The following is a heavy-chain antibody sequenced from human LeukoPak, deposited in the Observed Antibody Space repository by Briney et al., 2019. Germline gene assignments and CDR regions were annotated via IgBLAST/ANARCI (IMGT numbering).Heavy chain of an antibody. D-gene: IGHD2-2*01. V-gene: IGHV4-39*01. J-gene: IGHJ3*02. CDR2: IYYSGST. CDR3: ASSPEGGYCSSTSCYGAFDI. Sequence: WETLSLTCTVSGGSISSSSYYWGWIRQPPGKGLEWIGSIYYSGSTYYNPSLKSRVTISVDTSKNQFSLKLSSVTAADTAVYYCASSPEGGYCSSTSCYGAFDIWGQGTMVTVSS. CDR1: GGSISSSSYY.